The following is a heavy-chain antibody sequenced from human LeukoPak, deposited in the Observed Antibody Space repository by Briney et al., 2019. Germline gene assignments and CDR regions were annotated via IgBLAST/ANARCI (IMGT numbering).Heavy chain of an antibody. CDR3: ARCRTNGDYYYYYMDV. CDR2: IIPIFGTA. V-gene: IGHV1-69*05. J-gene: IGHJ6*03. Sequence: SVKVSCKASGGTFSSYAISWVRQAPGQGLGWMGRIIPIFGTANYAQKFQGRVTITTDESTSTAYMELSSLRSEDTAVYYCARCRTNGDYYYYYMDVWGKGTTVTVSS. D-gene: IGHD2-8*01. CDR1: GGTFSSYA.